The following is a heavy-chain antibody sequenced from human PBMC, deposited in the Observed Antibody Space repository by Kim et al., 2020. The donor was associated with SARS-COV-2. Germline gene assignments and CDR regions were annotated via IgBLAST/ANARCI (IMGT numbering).Heavy chain of an antibody. V-gene: IGHV3-53*01. D-gene: IGHD3-10*01. CDR3: AGYTDYYGSGTHAWFDP. Sequence: GGSLRLSCAASGLTVSNSFMSWVRQVPGKGLECVSLIYSGGSTYYADSVAGRFTVSRDGSKNTLYLQMNSLRAEDTAVYYCAGYTDYYGSGTHAWFDPRGQGTLVTVSS. CDR2: IYSGGST. CDR1: GLTVSNSF. J-gene: IGHJ5*02.